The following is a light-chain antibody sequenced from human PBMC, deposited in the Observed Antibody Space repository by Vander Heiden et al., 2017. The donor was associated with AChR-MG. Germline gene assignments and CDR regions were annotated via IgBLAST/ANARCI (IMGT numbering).Light chain of an antibody. V-gene: IGLV2-18*02. J-gene: IGLJ3*02. CDR2: EVS. CDR3: SSYTSSRTGV. Sequence: QSSLTSPPPVSGSPGQSVTISCTGTNSDVGSYNRVSWYKQPPGKAPKLMMYEVSKRPSGIPARFSGSKSCKTASPTISGLQAEGDADYYWSSYTSSRTGVFGGGTKLTVL. CDR1: NSDVGSYNR.